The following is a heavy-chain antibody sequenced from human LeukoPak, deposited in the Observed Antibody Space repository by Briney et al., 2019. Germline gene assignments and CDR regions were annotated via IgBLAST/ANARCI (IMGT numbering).Heavy chain of an antibody. CDR3: ARDYYDRGAYAAGY. CDR1: GYTFIRYY. CDR2: INPSGGST. D-gene: IGHD3-22*01. J-gene: IGHJ4*02. Sequence: ASVTVSCKTSGYTFIRYYMHWVRQAPGQGLEWMGLINPSGGSTTYAQKFQGRVTMTRDTSTNTFFMELSSLRSEDTAVYYCARDYYDRGAYAAGYWGQGTLVIVSS. V-gene: IGHV1-46*01.